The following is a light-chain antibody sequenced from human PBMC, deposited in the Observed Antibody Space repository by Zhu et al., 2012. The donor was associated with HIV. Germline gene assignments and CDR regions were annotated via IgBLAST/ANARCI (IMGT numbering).Light chain of an antibody. J-gene: IGKJ1*01. CDR2: AAS. Sequence: DIQMTQSPSSLSASVGDRVTITCRASQGINTYLAWYQQKAGKVPKLLIYAASTLQSGVPSRFSGSGFGTDFILTISGLQPEDVATYYCQNYNSAPRTFGQGTKVEIK. CDR1: QGINTY. CDR3: QNYNSAPRT. V-gene: IGKV1-27*01.